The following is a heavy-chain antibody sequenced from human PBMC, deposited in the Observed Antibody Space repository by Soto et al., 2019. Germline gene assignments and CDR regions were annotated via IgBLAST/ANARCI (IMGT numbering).Heavy chain of an antibody. CDR3: ARGGYDVRYYYYYAMDV. J-gene: IGHJ6*02. V-gene: IGHV1-69*13. D-gene: IGHD1-1*01. CDR1: GGTFSSYA. CDR2: IIPIFGTA. Sequence: ASVKVSCKASGGTFSSYAISWVRQAPGQGLEWMGGIIPIFGTANYAQKFQGRVTITADEPTSTAYMELSSLRSEDTAVFYCARGGYDVRYYYYYAMDVWGQGTTVTVSS.